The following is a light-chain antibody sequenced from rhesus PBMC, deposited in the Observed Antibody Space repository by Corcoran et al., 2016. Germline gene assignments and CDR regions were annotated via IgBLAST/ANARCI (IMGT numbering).Light chain of an antibody. V-gene: IGKV1-25*01. J-gene: IGKJ4*01. CDR2: DAS. CDR3: QKYATYPFT. Sequence: DIQMTQSPSSLSASVGDTVTIPCQASQGITKYLAWYQQKPGKAPKLLTYDASTLQTGVPSRLSGSEFGTEFTLTISSLQPEDFATYYLQKYATYPFTFGEGTKVELK. CDR1: QGITKY.